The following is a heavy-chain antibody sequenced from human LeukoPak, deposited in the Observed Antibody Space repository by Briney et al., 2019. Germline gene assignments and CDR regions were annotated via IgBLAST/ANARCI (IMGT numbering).Heavy chain of an antibody. V-gene: IGHV3-23*01. CDR1: GFTFSSYA. Sequence: HSGGSLRLSCAASGFTFSSYAMSSVRQAPGKGVEWVSAISGSRGSTYYADSVKGRFTISRDNSKNTLYLQMNSLRAEDTAVYYCAAYYGSGRGSYYFDYWGQGTLVTVSS. CDR3: AAYYGSGRGSYYFDY. CDR2: ISGSRGST. J-gene: IGHJ4*02. D-gene: IGHD3-10*01.